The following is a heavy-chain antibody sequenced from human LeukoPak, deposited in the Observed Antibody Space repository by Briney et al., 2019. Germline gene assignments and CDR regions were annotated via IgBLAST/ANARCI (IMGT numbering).Heavy chain of an antibody. CDR3: ARARTGWYDFWSGYYQGGFDP. D-gene: IGHD3-3*01. CDR1: GYTFTSYD. CDR2: MNPNSGNT. Sequence: GASVKVSCKASGYTFTSYDINWVRQATGQGPEWMGWMNPNSGNTGYAQKFQGRVTMTRNTSISTAYMELSSLRSEDTAVYYCARARTGWYDFWSGYYQGGFDPWGQGTLVTVSS. J-gene: IGHJ5*02. V-gene: IGHV1-8*01.